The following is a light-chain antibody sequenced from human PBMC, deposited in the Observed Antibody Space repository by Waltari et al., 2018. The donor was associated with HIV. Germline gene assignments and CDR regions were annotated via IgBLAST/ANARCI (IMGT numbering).Light chain of an antibody. J-gene: IGLJ2*01. V-gene: IGLV3-19*01. CDR3: NSRDSSRNLVV. Sequence: SSELTQDPAVSVALGQRVRITCPGDSLRSYYAGWYQQKPGPAPVLVIFGKNDRPSAVPVRFIGSDEGHTASVPIAGAQAEDEADYYWNSRDSSRNLVVFGGVPKLTVL. CDR2: GKN. CDR1: SLRSYY.